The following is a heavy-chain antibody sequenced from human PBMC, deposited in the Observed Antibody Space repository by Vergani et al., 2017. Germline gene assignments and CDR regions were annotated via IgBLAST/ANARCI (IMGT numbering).Heavy chain of an antibody. Sequence: QVQLVQSGAEVKKPGASVKVSCKASGYTFTSYDINWVRQATGQGLEWMGWMNPNSGNTDYAQKFQGRVTMTRNTSISTAYMELSSLRSEDTAVYYCAKYYLPSPGLAAAGTVWFDPWGQGTLVTVSS. D-gene: IGHD6-13*01. CDR1: GYTFTSYD. CDR3: AKYYLPSPGLAAAGTVWFDP. CDR2: MNPNSGNT. J-gene: IGHJ5*02. V-gene: IGHV1-8*01.